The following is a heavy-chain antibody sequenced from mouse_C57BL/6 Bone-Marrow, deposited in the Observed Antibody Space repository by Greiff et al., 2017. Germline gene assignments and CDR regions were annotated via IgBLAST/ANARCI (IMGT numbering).Heavy chain of an antibody. J-gene: IGHJ4*01. D-gene: IGHD1-1*01. CDR2: INPSNGGT. V-gene: IGHV1-53*01. CDR3: ASSGYYYGSSSYAMDY. CDR1: GYTFTSYW. Sequence: QVQLQQPGTELVKPGASVKLSCKASGYTFTSYWMHWVKQRPGQGLEWIGNINPSNGGTKYNEKFKGKATLTVDKSSRTAYMQLSSLTSEDSAVYYCASSGYYYGSSSYAMDYWGQGTSVTVSS.